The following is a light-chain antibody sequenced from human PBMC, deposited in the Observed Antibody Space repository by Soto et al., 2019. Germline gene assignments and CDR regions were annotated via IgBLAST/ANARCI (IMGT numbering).Light chain of an antibody. CDR2: DTS. CDR1: QSVSNN. Sequence: EIVMTQSPATLSVSPRERATLSCRASQSVSNNLAWYQQKPGQAPRLLIYDTSTRAAGVPARFSGSASGTEFTLTISSLQSEDFAVYSCQQYNTWPYTFGQGTKLEIK. J-gene: IGKJ2*01. CDR3: QQYNTWPYT. V-gene: IGKV3D-15*01.